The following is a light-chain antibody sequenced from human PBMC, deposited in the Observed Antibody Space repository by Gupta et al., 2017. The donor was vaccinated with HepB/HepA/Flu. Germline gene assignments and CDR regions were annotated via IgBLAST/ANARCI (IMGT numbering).Light chain of an antibody. V-gene: IGKV3-15*01. J-gene: IGKJ1*01. CDR3: QQNDRWPVT. Sequence: EAMMTQSPGTLSASPGERPTLTCRATESVRSNLDWYQQKPGQAPRLLIHGASTRATGVPARFSGSGSGTEFTLTISSLQSEDFAVYYCQQNDRWPVTFGQGTRVEIK. CDR1: ESVRSN. CDR2: GAS.